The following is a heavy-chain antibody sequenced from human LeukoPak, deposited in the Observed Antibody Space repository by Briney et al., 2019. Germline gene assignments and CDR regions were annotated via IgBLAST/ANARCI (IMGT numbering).Heavy chain of an antibody. CDR3: ARGYYDSSGYYGTYFQH. D-gene: IGHD3-22*01. Sequence: GGSLRLSCAASGFTFSSYSMNWVRQAPGKGLEWVSSISSSSSYIYYADSVKGRFTISRDNAKNSLYLQMNSLRAEDTAVYYCARGYYDSSGYYGTYFQHRGQGTLVTVSS. V-gene: IGHV3-21*01. CDR2: ISSSSSYI. J-gene: IGHJ1*01. CDR1: GFTFSSYS.